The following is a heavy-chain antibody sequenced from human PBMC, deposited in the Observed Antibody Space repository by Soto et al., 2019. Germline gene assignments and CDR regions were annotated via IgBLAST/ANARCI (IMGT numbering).Heavy chain of an antibody. CDR1: GGPGSSGSKY. V-gene: IGHV4-61*01. CDR2: IYYSGST. Sequence: XGTLCRTCAVSGGPGSSGSKYWSWIRQPPGKGLEWIGYIYYSGSTNYNPSLKSRVTISVDTSKNQFSLKLSSVTAADTAVYYCARLNPRSYFDYWRPVTLVTVSS. J-gene: IGHJ4*02. CDR3: ARLNPRSYFDY.